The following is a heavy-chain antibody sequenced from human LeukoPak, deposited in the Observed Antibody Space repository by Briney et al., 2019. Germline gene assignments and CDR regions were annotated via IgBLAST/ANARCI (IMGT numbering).Heavy chain of an antibody. D-gene: IGHD2-15*01. J-gene: IGHJ3*02. V-gene: IGHV4-59*08. Sequence: PPETLSLTCAVSGGSLNSYYWSWIRHPPGEGLEWICYTYYSGNPNYNPSLKSRVTISVDTSKSQFSLNLTSVTAADTAVYYCARRPAYCSGGICYVRAFDIWGQGTMVTVSS. CDR2: TYYSGNP. CDR1: GGSLNSYY. CDR3: ARRPAYCSGGICYVRAFDI.